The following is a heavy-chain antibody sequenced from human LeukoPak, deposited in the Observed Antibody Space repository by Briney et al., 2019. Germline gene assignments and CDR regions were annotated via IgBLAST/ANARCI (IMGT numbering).Heavy chain of an antibody. CDR1: GGSFSGYS. J-gene: IGHJ4*02. D-gene: IGHD3-10*01. CDR2: IYHSGST. V-gene: IGHV4-30-2*01. Sequence: SETLSLTCAVYGGSFSGYSWSWIRQPPGKGLEWIGYIYHSGSTYYNPSLKSRVTISVDRSKNQFSLKLSSVTAADTAVYYCARGGFGDPVDYWGQGTLVTVSS. CDR3: ARGGFGDPVDY.